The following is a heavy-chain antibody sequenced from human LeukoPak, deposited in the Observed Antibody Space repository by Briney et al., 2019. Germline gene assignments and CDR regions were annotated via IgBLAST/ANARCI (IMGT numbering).Heavy chain of an antibody. D-gene: IGHD3-9*01. CDR2: INPNSGGT. V-gene: IGHV1-2*02. J-gene: IGHJ3*02. Sequence: ASVKVSCKASGYTFTGYYMHWVRQAPGQGLEWMGWINPNSGGTNYAQKFQGRVTMTRDTSISTAYMELSRLRSDGTAVYYCARDWLPPYYDILTGSSGPNAFDIWGQGTMVTVSS. CDR1: GYTFTGYY. CDR3: ARDWLPPYYDILTGSSGPNAFDI.